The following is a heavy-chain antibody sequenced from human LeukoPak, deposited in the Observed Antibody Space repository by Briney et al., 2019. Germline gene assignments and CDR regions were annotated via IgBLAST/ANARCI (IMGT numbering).Heavy chain of an antibody. CDR2: IIPILGIA. V-gene: IGHV1-69*04. D-gene: IGHD2-15*01. Sequence: SVKVSCKASGGTFSSYAISWVRQAPGQGLEWVGRIIPILGIANYAQKFQGRVTITADKSTSTAYMELSSLRSEDTAVYYCAREVAATSYYYYYGMDVWGQGTTVTVSS. J-gene: IGHJ6*02. CDR3: AREVAATSYYYYYGMDV. CDR1: GGTFSSYA.